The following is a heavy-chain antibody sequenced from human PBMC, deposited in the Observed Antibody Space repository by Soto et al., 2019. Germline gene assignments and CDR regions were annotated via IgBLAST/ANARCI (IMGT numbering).Heavy chain of an antibody. CDR3: AREGRLKSLDY. J-gene: IGHJ4*02. CDR1: GGSISNPDYY. Sequence: QVQLQESGPGLVKPSQTLSLTCTVSGGSISNPDYYWNWIRQPPGKGLEWIGTIFFNGDTSYKPSLKSRPNIQVDTSKTPFSLSLRSVTASDTAVYFCAREGRLKSLDYWGQGTVVTVSS. V-gene: IGHV4-30-4*01. CDR2: IFFNGDT. D-gene: IGHD4-4*01.